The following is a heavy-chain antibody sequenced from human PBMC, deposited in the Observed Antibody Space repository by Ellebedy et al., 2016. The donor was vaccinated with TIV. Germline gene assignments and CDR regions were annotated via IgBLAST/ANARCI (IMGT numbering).Heavy chain of an antibody. CDR3: AKGSNQLAAACLDF. J-gene: IGHJ4*02. V-gene: IGHV3-23*01. CDR1: GFTFTNYV. CDR2: IGGRPGRT. Sequence: GESLKISCAASGFTFTNYVMSWVRQAPGKGLEWVSAIGGRPGRTYYADSVKGRFTMSRDNSKNTLYLQMNSLRPEDTAVYYCAKGSNQLAAACLDFWGQGTLVTVSS. D-gene: IGHD6-13*01.